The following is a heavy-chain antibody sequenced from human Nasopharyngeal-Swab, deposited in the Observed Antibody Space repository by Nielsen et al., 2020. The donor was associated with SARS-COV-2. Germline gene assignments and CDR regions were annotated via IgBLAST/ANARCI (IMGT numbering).Heavy chain of an antibody. CDR3: ARSYCSSTRCANAFAI. V-gene: IGHV4-34*01. D-gene: IGHD2-2*01. CDR2: INHRGST. CDR1: GGSFSDYY. J-gene: IGHJ3*02. Sequence: SETLSLTCAVYGGSFSDYYWSWIRQPPGKGLEWIGEINHRGSTNYNPSLKSRVTISVDTSKNQFSLKLSSVTAADTAVYYCARSYCSSTRCANAFAIWGQGTMVTVSS.